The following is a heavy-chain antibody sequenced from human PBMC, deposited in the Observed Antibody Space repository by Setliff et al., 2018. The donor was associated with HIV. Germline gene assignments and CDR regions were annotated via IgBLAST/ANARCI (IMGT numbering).Heavy chain of an antibody. V-gene: IGHV3-66*01. CDR3: ARGRNRNYVVYGMDV. Sequence: PGGSLRLSCAASGFNVNNKYMSWVRQAPGKGLEWVSIIYSDDYTKYADSLKGRFTISRDTSKNTLYLQMNSLRAEDTAVYYCARGRNRNYVVYGMDVWGQGTTVT. CDR2: IYSDDYT. D-gene: IGHD1-7*01. J-gene: IGHJ6*02. CDR1: GFNVNNKY.